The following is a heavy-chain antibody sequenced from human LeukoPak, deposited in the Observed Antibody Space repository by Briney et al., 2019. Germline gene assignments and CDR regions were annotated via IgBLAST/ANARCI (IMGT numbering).Heavy chain of an antibody. CDR3: ARAIAAAATYYFDY. V-gene: IGHV1-2*02. CDR1: GYTFTGYY. CDR2: INHKNGWT. D-gene: IGHD6-13*01. J-gene: IGHJ4*02. Sequence: GGAAKDSCKASGYTFTGYYMHGVRPAPGRGVEWMGWINHKNGWTNYAQKFQGRDTMTRDTSNSTAYMELSRLRSDDTAVYYCARAIAAAATYYFDYWREGTLVSVSS.